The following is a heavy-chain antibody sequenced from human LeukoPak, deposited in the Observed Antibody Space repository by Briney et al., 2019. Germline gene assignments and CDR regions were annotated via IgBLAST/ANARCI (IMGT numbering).Heavy chain of an antibody. CDR3: ARVRWELPNFDY. CDR1: GYTFTSYG. J-gene: IGHJ4*02. D-gene: IGHD1-26*01. Sequence: ASVKVSCKASGYTFTSYGISWVRQAPGQGLEGMGWISAYNGNTNYAQKLQGRVTMTTDTSTSTAYMELRSLRSDDTAVYYCARVRWELPNFDYWGQGTLVTVSS. V-gene: IGHV1-18*01. CDR2: ISAYNGNT.